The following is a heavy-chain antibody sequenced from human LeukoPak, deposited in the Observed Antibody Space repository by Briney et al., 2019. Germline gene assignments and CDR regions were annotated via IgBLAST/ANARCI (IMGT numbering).Heavy chain of an antibody. V-gene: IGHV3-23*01. Sequence: GGSLRLSCAASGFTLSRYGMNWVRQAPGKGLEWVSTIGGSGGDTHYEASVKGRFTISRDNSESTLYLQMNSLRAEDTAVYYCAKGYFGVDYWGQGTLVTVSS. CDR2: IGGSGGDT. J-gene: IGHJ4*02. CDR3: AKGYFGVDY. CDR1: GFTLSRYG. D-gene: IGHD3-16*01.